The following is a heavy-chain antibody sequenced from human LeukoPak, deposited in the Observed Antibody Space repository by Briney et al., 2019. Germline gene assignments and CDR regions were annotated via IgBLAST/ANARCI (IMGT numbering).Heavy chain of an antibody. J-gene: IGHJ3*02. CDR2: IYYSGNT. CDR1: GGSFSGYS. CDR3: ARGGGSGDYHDAFDI. D-gene: IGHD4-17*01. V-gene: IGHV4-30-4*07. Sequence: PSETLSLTCAVYGGSFSGYSWTWIRQPPGKGLEWIGYIYYSGNTYYNPSLKSRLTISVDTSKNQFSLKLSSVTAADTAVYYCARGGGSGDYHDAFDIWGQGTMVTVSS.